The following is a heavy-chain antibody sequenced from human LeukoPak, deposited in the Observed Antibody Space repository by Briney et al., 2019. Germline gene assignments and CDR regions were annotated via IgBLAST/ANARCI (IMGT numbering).Heavy chain of an antibody. J-gene: IGHJ4*02. CDR1: GGITIDYS. V-gene: IGHV4-30-2*01. Sequence: SGTLSLTCAVSGGITIDYSWNWIRQPPGKGLEWIGYTYHNGNTNYNLSLKSRVTISFDRSKKQFSLKVSSVTAADTAVYSCARGTYTYGPNFDFWGQGILVSVSS. CDR2: TYHNGNT. CDR3: ARGTYTYGPNFDF. D-gene: IGHD2-8*01.